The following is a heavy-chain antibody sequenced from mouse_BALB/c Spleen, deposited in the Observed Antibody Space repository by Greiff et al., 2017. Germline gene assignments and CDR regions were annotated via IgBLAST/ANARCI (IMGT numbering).Heavy chain of an antibody. CDR3: ARGGHYGYYAIDY. V-gene: IGHV5-4*02. CDR1: GFTFSDYY. CDR2: ISAGGSYT. D-gene: IGHD1-1*02. Sequence: DVMLVESGGGLVKPGGSLKLSCAASGFTFSDYYMYWVRQTPEKRLEWVATISAGGSYTYYPDSVKGRFTISRDKAKNNLYLQMSSLKSEDTAMYYCARGGHYGYYAIDYWGQGTSVTVSS. J-gene: IGHJ4*01.